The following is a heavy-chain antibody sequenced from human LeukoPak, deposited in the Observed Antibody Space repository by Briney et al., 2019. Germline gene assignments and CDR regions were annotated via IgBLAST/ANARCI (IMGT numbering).Heavy chain of an antibody. D-gene: IGHD6-13*01. Sequence: SVKVSCKASGGTFSRYDMSWMRQAPGQGLEWMGGIIPIFSTASFAQKFQGRVTITADESTGTAYMELSSPRSEDTAEYYCARDGGSSSRGAAADYWGQGTLVTVSS. CDR2: IIPIFSTA. CDR1: GGTFSRYD. CDR3: ARDGGSSSRGAAADY. V-gene: IGHV1-69*13. J-gene: IGHJ4*02.